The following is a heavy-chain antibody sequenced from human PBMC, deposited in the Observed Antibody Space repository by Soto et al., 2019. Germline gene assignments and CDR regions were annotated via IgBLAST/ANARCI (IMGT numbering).Heavy chain of an antibody. CDR2: ISGSGGST. V-gene: IGHV3-23*01. CDR1: GFTFSSYA. CDR3: AKDPYSRGYYGSGSYYNGNYFDY. Sequence: GGSLRLSCAASGFTFSSYAMSWVRQAPGKGLEWVSAISGSGGSTYYADSVKGRFTISRDNSKNTLYLQMNSLRAEDTAVYYCAKDPYSRGYYGSGSYYNGNYFDYWGQGTLVTAPQ. J-gene: IGHJ4*02. D-gene: IGHD3-10*01.